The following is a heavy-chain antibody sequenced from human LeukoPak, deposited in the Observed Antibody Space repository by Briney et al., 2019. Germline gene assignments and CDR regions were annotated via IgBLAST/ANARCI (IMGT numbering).Heavy chain of an antibody. J-gene: IGHJ4*02. CDR3: ARHANARAINSSSWYFDY. V-gene: IGHV4-39*01. CDR2: IYYSGST. Sequence: SETLSLTCTVSGASISSSSYYWGWIRQPPGKGLEWIVSIYYSGSTYYNPSLKSPVTISVDTSKNQFSLKLSSVTAADTAVYYCARHANARAINSSSWYFDYWGQGTLVTVSS. D-gene: IGHD6-13*01. CDR1: GASISSSSYY.